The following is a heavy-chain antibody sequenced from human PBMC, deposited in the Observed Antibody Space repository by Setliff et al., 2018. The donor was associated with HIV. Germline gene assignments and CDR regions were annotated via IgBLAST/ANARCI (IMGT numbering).Heavy chain of an antibody. V-gene: IGHV1-8*02. Sequence: ASVKVSCKTSGDTCTSYDINWVRQAAGHGLEWMGWLASYNDDANYAQNLQGRVTMTRKTSISTAYMELRSLRSDDTAVYFCATLPAAIVATTYYFDYWGQGTLVTVSS. CDR3: ATLPAAIVATTYYFDY. J-gene: IGHJ4*02. CDR2: LASYNDDA. CDR1: GDTCTSYD. D-gene: IGHD5-12*01.